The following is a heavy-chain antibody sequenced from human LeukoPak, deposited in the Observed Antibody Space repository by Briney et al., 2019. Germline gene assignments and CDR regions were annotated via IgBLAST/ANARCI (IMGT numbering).Heavy chain of an antibody. CDR3: AKSYVLRFLEWSLFDP. J-gene: IGHJ5*02. CDR2: ISGSGGST. CDR1: GFTFSSYA. Sequence: PGGSLRLSCAASGFTFSSYAMSWFRQAPGKGLEWVSAISGSGGSTYYADSVRGRFTISRDNSKNTLYLQMNSLRAEDTAVYYCAKSYVLRFLEWSLFDPWGQGTLVTVSS. D-gene: IGHD3-3*01. V-gene: IGHV3-23*01.